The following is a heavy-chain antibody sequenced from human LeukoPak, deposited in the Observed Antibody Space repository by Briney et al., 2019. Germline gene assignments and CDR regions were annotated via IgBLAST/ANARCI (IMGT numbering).Heavy chain of an antibody. CDR1: ADSMSDCD. CDR2: ISDSGSI. CDR3: ARDLMAMTDV. D-gene: IGHD5-24*01. J-gene: IGHJ6*04. Sequence: KPSETLSLTCKVSADSMSDCDWSWIRQPAGKGLEWIGRISDSGSINYNPSLKGRITMSVDTSKKQFSLKLSSVTAADTAVYYCARDLMAMTDVWGKGTTVTVSS. V-gene: IGHV4-4*07.